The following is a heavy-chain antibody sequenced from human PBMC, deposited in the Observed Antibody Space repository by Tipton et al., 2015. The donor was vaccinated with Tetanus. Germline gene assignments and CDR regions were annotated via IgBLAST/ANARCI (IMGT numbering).Heavy chain of an antibody. CDR1: GFTVSSNY. CDR3: ARAYSYGAFDY. V-gene: IGHV3-53*01. D-gene: IGHD5-18*01. J-gene: IGHJ4*02. CDR2: IYSGGST. Sequence: SLRLSCAASGFTVSSNYMSWVRQAPGKGLEWVSVIYSGGSTSYADSAKGRFTISRDTSKNTLYLQMNSLRAEDTAVYYCARAYSYGAFDYWGQGTLVTVSS.